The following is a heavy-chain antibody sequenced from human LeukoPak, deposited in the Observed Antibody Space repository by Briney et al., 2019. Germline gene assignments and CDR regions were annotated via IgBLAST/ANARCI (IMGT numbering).Heavy chain of an antibody. V-gene: IGHV3-30*18. CDR3: AKDLGSGYYSRLGDY. CDR1: GFTFSSYG. J-gene: IGHJ4*02. Sequence: GGSLRLSCAASGFTFSSYGMHWVRQAPGKGLEWVAVISYDGSNKYYADSVKGRFTISRDNSKNTLYLQMNSLRAEDTAVYYCAKDLGSGYYSRLGDYWGQGTLVTVSS. D-gene: IGHD3-22*01. CDR2: ISYDGSNK.